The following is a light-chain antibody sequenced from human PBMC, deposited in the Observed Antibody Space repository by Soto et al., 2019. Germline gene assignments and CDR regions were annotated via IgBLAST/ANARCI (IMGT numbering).Light chain of an antibody. Sequence: DVQLTQSPSTLPASVGDRVAITCQATQNIFNYLNWFQQRPGKAPQLLISDASHLEPGVPSRFSGQRSGTDFTLIINDLQPEDFATYFFQQYEDLPLTFGGGTRVEV. V-gene: IGKV1-33*01. CDR1: QNIFNY. CDR2: DAS. CDR3: QQYEDLPLT. J-gene: IGKJ4*01.